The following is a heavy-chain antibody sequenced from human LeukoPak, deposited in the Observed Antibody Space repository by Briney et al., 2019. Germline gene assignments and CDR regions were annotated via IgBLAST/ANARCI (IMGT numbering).Heavy chain of an antibody. Sequence: PSETLSLTCTVSGGSISRYYWNWIRQPAGKGLEWIGRIYTSGTTNYNPSLKSRVTMSVDTSENQFSLKLSSVTAADTAVYYCARGGAYCGGDCYLDYWGQGTLVTVSS. J-gene: IGHJ4*02. V-gene: IGHV4-4*07. CDR3: ARGGAYCGGDCYLDY. CDR1: GGSISRYY. D-gene: IGHD2-21*02. CDR2: IYTSGTT.